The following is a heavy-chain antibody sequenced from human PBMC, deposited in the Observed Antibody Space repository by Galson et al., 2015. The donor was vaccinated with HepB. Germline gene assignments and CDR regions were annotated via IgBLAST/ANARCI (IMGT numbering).Heavy chain of an antibody. CDR3: ARLPISGSYYFRSWWDNDY. J-gene: IGHJ4*02. CDR1: GGSISSSSYY. V-gene: IGHV4-39*01. Sequence: ETLSLTCTVSGGSISSSSYYWGWIRQPPGKGLEWIGSIYYSGSTYYNPSLKSRVTISVDTSKNQFSLKLSSVTAADTAVYYCARLPISGSYYFRSWWDNDYWGQGTLVTVSS. D-gene: IGHD1-26*01. CDR2: IYYSGST.